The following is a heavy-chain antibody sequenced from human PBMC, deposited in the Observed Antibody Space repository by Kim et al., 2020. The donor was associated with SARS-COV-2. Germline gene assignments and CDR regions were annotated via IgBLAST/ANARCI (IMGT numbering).Heavy chain of an antibody. CDR3: AKESGYDFYYYYYYGMDV. J-gene: IGHJ6*02. CDR2: ISYDGSNK. D-gene: IGHD5-12*01. CDR1: GFTFSSYG. Sequence: GGSLRLSCAASGFTFSSYGMHWVRQAPGKGLEWVAVISYDGSNKYYADSVKDRFTISRDNSKNTLYLQMNSLRAEDTAVYYCAKESGYDFYYYYYYGMDVWGQGTTVTVSS. V-gene: IGHV3-30*18.